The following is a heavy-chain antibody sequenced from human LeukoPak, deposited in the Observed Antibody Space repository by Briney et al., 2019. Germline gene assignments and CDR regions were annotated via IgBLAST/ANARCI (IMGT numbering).Heavy chain of an antibody. V-gene: IGHV3-49*04. CDR1: GFTFGDYA. J-gene: IGHJ4*02. D-gene: IGHD6-6*01. CDR2: IRSKAYGGTT. Sequence: GGSLRLSCTASGFTFGDYAMSWVRQAPGKGLEWVGFIRSKAYGGTTEYAASVKGRFTISRDDSKSIAYLQLNSLKTEDTAVYYCSEARHWGQGTLVTVSS. CDR3: SEARH.